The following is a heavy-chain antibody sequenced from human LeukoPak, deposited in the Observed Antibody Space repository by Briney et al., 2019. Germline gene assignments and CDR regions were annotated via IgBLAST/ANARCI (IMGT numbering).Heavy chain of an antibody. CDR1: GGSISSGGYS. CDR3: ARDSSPSMVVPGY. Sequence: SETLSLTCAVSGGSISSGGYSWSWIRQPPGKGLEWIGYIYESGSTYYNPSLKSRVTISIDRSKNQFSLKLSSVTAADTAVYYCARDSSPSMVVPGYWGQGTLVTVSA. V-gene: IGHV4-30-2*01. CDR2: IYESGST. D-gene: IGHD2-2*01. J-gene: IGHJ4*02.